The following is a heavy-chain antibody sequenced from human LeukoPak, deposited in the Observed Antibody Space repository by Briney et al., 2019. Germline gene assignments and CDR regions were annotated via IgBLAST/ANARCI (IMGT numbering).Heavy chain of an antibody. Sequence: SETLSLTCAVYGGSFSGYYWSWIRQPPGKGLEWMGEINHSGSTNYNPSLKSRVTISVDTSKNQFSLKLSSVTAADTAVYYCARALGSGTNQGWFDPWGQGTLVTVSS. CDR1: GGSFSGYY. CDR2: INHSGST. J-gene: IGHJ5*02. D-gene: IGHD3-10*01. V-gene: IGHV4-34*01. CDR3: ARALGSGTNQGWFDP.